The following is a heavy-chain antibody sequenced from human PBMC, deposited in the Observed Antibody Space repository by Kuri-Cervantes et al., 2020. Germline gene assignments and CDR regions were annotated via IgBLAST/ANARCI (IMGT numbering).Heavy chain of an antibody. CDR2: INHSGST. CDR1: GESFSGYY. V-gene: IGHV4-34*01. D-gene: IGHD3-16*02. J-gene: IGHJ2*01. CDR3: ARGGRDYVWGSYRQYWYFDL. Sequence: SETLSLTCAVYGESFSGYYWSWIRQPPGKGLEWIGEINHSGSTNYNPFLKSRVTISVDTSKNQFSLKLSSVTAADTAVYYCARGGRDYVWGSYRQYWYFDLWGRGTLVTVSS.